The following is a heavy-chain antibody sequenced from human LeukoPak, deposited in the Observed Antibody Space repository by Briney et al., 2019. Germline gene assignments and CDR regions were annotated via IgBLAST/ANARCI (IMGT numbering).Heavy chain of an antibody. CDR3: ARVVVPAAYNWFDP. J-gene: IGHJ5*02. V-gene: IGHV4-61*02. Sequence: SQTLSHTCTVSGVSISSGSYYWSWIRQPAGKGLEWIGRIYTSGSTNYNPSLKSRVTISVDTSKNQFSLKLSSVTAADTAVYYCARVVVPAAYNWFDPWGQGTLVTVSS. D-gene: IGHD2-2*01. CDR1: GVSISSGSYY. CDR2: IYTSGST.